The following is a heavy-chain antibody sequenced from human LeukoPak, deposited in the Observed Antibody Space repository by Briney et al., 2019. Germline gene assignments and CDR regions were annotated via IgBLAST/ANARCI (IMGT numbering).Heavy chain of an antibody. D-gene: IGHD3-10*01. J-gene: IGHJ4*02. Sequence: GESLRISCKGSGYSFTNYWIGWVRQMPGKGLEWMGVIYPADSDTRYSPSFQGQVTISADKSISTAYLQWSSLKASDTAMYYCARRSLSFGEPFDYWGQGTLVTVSS. CDR1: GYSFTNYW. CDR3: ARRSLSFGEPFDY. CDR2: IYPADSDT. V-gene: IGHV5-51*01.